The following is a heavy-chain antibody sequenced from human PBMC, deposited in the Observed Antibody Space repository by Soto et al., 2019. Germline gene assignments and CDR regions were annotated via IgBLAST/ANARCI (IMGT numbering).Heavy chain of an antibody. Sequence: GGSLRLSCTAPGFTLGEFDVSWLRQAPGKGLEWVGFIRSKAYGGTTEYAASVQGRFTISRDDSKSSAYLQMNSLRAEDTAVYYCARDPHLGIAAAGTGALIWGQGTMVTVSS. CDR3: ARDPHLGIAAAGTGALI. V-gene: IGHV3-49*03. CDR1: GFTLGEFD. J-gene: IGHJ3*02. D-gene: IGHD6-13*01. CDR2: IRSKAYGGTT.